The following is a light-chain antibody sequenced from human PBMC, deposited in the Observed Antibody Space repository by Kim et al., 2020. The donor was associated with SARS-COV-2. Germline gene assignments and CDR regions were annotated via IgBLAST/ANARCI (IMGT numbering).Light chain of an antibody. CDR2: EPS. V-gene: IGKV1-33*01. J-gene: IGKJ4*01. CDR1: QGNTKS. CDR3: QQYYNLPLP. Sequence: FGDKDTISGQASQGNTKSLIWYLRRPGKATYLLNYEPSNLKTGVPSSFSGSKPGTDFTFTIRSLQHEDIPTNYCQQYYNLPLPFGGGTKLVI.